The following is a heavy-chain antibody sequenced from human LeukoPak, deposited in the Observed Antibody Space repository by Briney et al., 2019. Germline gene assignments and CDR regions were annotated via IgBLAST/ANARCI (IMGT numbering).Heavy chain of an antibody. Sequence: GGSLRLSCAASGFTFSTYRMSWVRQAPGRGRGWGANIKQVGSETHYMDSVKGRFTISRDNAKSSLYLQMSSLRAEDTAVYYCTRVEETATTAAIIRKYSYYYYYMDVWGKGNTVTVSS. V-gene: IGHV3-7*01. CDR1: GFTFSTYR. J-gene: IGHJ6*03. CDR2: IKQVGSET. CDR3: TRVEETATTAAIIRKYSYYYYYMDV. D-gene: IGHD4-11*01.